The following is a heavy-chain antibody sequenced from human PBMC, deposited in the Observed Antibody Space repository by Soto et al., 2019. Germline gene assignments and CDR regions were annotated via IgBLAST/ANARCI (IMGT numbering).Heavy chain of an antibody. D-gene: IGHD2-21*02. CDR3: ARDLWGHCGTDCYPLDV. CDR1: GGSISRYY. Sequence: QVQLQESGPGLVKPSETLSLTCTVSGGSISRYYWSWIRQPPGKGLEWIGYMYNTGSTVYNPSFKSRVTISGYTSKNQFSLKLNAVTAADTAVYYCARDLWGHCGTDCYPLDVWGQGTTVTVSS. J-gene: IGHJ6*02. V-gene: IGHV4-59*01. CDR2: MYNTGST.